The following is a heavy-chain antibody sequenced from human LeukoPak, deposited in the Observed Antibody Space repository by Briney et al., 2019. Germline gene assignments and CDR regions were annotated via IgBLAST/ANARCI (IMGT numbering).Heavy chain of an antibody. Sequence: PSETLSLTCAVYGGSFSGYYWSWIRQPPGKGLEWIGEINHSGSTNYNPSLKSRVTISVDTSKNQFSLKLSSVAAADTAVYYCAREGFLMTTPNWFDPWGQGTLVTVSS. CDR3: AREGFLMTTPNWFDP. CDR2: INHSGST. D-gene: IGHD4-11*01. CDR1: GGSFSGYY. J-gene: IGHJ5*02. V-gene: IGHV4-34*01.